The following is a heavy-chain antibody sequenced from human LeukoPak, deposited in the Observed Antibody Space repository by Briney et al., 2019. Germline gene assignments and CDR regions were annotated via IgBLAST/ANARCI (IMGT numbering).Heavy chain of an antibody. V-gene: IGHV4-59*01. CDR3: ARGGSSSFFDY. CDR1: GGSISSYY. D-gene: IGHD6-6*01. J-gene: IGHJ4*02. Sequence: SETLSLTCTVSGGSISSYYWSWIRQPPGKGLEWIEYIYYSGSTNYNPSLKSRVTISVDTSKNQFSLKLSSVTAADTAVYYCARGGSSSFFDYWGQGTLVTVSS. CDR2: IYYSGST.